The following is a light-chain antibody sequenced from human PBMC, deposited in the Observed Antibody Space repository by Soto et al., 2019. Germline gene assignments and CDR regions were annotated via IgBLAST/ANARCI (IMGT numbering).Light chain of an antibody. V-gene: IGKV3D-7*01. Sequence: EIVLTQSPGSLSLSPWERATLSCRASQRVTSGYLAWYQQKPGQAPRLLIYRASTRATNIPARFSGSGSGTEFTLTISSLQSEDFALYYCQQYHNLWTFGQGTKVDIK. CDR2: RAS. J-gene: IGKJ1*01. CDR3: QQYHNLWT. CDR1: QRVTSGY.